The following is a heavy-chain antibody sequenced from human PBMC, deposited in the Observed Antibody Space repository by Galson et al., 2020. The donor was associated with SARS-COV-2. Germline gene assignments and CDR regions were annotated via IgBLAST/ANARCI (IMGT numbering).Heavy chain of an antibody. CDR2: IYYSGST. CDR1: GGSISSGGYY. J-gene: IGHJ4*02. D-gene: IGHD3-22*01. V-gene: IGHV4-31*11. Sequence: SETLSLTCAVSGGSISSGGYYWSWIRQHPGKGLEWIGNIYYSGSTFYNPSLKSRVSISVDTSKSQFSLKLSSVTAADTAVYYCARIKYYYDSSDYYPARYFDYWGQGTLVTVSS. CDR3: ARIKYYYDSSDYYPARYFDY.